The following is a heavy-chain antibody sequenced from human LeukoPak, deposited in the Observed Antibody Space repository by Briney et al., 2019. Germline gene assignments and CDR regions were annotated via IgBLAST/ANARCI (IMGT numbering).Heavy chain of an antibody. CDR1: GYTFCSYA. J-gene: IGHJ4*02. D-gene: IGHD3-10*01. CDR3: ARDDKELFSVPFDY. CDR2: ISYDGSNI. Sequence: QPGRSLRLSCAASGYTFCSYAMHWVPQAPGKGREWVAVISYDGSNIYYADSVKGRFTISRGNSKNTLYLQMNSLRAEDTAVYYCARDDKELFSVPFDYWGQGTLVTVSS. V-gene: IGHV3-30*04.